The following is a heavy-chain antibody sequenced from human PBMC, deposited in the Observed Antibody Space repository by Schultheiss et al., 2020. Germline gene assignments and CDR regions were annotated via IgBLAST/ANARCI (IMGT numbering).Heavy chain of an antibody. J-gene: IGHJ6*02. D-gene: IGHD1-26*01. CDR3: AKDSDYGMTS. CDR1: GFTFSSYA. V-gene: IGHV3-23*01. Sequence: GESLKISCAASGFTFSSYAMSWVRQAPGKGLEWVSSITGTGSSTYYADSVRGRFTISRDNAKNSLYLQMNSLRAEDTAVYYCAKDSDYGMTSGAKGPRSPSP. CDR2: ITGTGSST.